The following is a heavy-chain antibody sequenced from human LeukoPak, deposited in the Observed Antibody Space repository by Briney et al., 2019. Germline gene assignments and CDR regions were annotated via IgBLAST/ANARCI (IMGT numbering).Heavy chain of an antibody. D-gene: IGHD1-26*01. J-gene: IGHJ5*02. CDR3: ARLRLSGGSFSVGWFDP. Sequence: SETLSLTCTVSDEVITSNDWWSWVRQSPGKGLEWIGEIFHSGTTRYKASLESRVTMLLDKSKNQFSLRLNSVTAADTAVYFCARLRLSGGSFSVGWFDPWGQGIQVTVSS. V-gene: IGHV4-4*02. CDR2: IFHSGTT. CDR1: DEVITSNDW.